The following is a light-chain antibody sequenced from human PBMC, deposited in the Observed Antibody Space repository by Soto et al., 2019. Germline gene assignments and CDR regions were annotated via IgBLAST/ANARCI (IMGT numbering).Light chain of an antibody. J-gene: IGKJ1*01. V-gene: IGKV1-5*01. CDR3: QQYNGYLTWT. Sequence: DIQMTQSPSTLSAYVGDRVTITCRASQSISRWLAWYQQKPGKAPKVLIYDASTLKSGVPSRFSGSGSGTEFTLTIRSLQPDDFAIYYCQQYNGYLTWTFGQGTKVEIK. CDR2: DAS. CDR1: QSISRW.